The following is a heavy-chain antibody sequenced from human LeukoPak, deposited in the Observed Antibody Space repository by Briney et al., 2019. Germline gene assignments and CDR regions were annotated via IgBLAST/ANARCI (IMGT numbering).Heavy chain of an antibody. CDR1: GGSISSYY. V-gene: IGHV4-59*01. D-gene: IGHD3-3*01. CDR2: IYYSGST. J-gene: IGHJ6*03. Sequence: SETLSLTCTVSGGSISSYYWSWIRQPPGKRLEWIGYIYYSGSTNYNPSLKSRVTISVDTSKNQFSLKLSSVTAADTAVYYCARALSNYDFWSGSPHYYYYMDVWGKGTTVTVSS. CDR3: ARALSNYDFWSGSPHYYYYMDV.